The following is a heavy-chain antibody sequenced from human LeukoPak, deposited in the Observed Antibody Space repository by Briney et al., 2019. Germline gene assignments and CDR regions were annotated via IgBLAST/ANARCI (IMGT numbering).Heavy chain of an antibody. Sequence: SETLSLTCTVSAGSISAYYWTWIRQPPAKGRDWIGYTSDSGSSNYKSSLKSRVSMSVDTSKRQFSLTLTSVTAADTAVYYCARIVRQDGGYLDLWGRGSLVTVSS. J-gene: IGHJ2*01. CDR1: AGSISAYY. D-gene: IGHD3-16*02. V-gene: IGHV4-59*08. CDR2: TSDSGSS. CDR3: ARIVRQDGGYLDL.